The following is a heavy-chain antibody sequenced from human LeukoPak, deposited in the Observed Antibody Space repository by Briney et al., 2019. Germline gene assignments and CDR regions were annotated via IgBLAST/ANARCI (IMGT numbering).Heavy chain of an antibody. Sequence: SETLSLTCAVYGESFSGYYWSWIRQPPGKGLEWIGDINHSGTTNYNPSLKSRLTISVDTSKNQFSLKLSSVTAADTAVYYCARRGMMYSYDGSGYPHWGQGTLVSVSS. D-gene: IGHD3-22*01. CDR2: INHSGTT. J-gene: IGHJ4*02. CDR1: GESFSGYY. CDR3: ARRGMMYSYDGSGYPH. V-gene: IGHV4-34*01.